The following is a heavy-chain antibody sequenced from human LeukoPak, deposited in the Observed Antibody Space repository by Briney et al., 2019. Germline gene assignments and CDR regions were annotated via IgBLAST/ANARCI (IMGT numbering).Heavy chain of an antibody. CDR3: AKHGDTAMWLDY. V-gene: IGHV3-23*01. D-gene: IGHD5-18*01. Sequence: GGSLRLSCAASGFTFSNYVMSWVRQAPGKGLEWVSGISGSGGSIYYADSVKGRFTISRDSSKNTLNLQMNSLRAEDTAVYYCAKHGDTAMWLDYWGQGTLVTVSS. CDR2: ISGSGGSI. J-gene: IGHJ4*02. CDR1: GFTFSNYV.